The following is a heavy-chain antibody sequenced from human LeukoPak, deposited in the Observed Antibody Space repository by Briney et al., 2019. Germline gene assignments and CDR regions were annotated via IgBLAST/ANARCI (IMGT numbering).Heavy chain of an antibody. V-gene: IGHV1-3*01. J-gene: IGHJ4*02. CDR1: GFTFTNHA. CDR3: ARDLPDY. Sequence: ASVKVSCKASGFTFTNHALQWVRQAPGQRLEWMGWINAGNGNTKYSQQFQGRVTITRDTSATTTYIELSSLRAEDTAVYYCARDLPDYWGQGTLVTVSS. D-gene: IGHD5/OR15-5a*01. CDR2: INAGNGNT.